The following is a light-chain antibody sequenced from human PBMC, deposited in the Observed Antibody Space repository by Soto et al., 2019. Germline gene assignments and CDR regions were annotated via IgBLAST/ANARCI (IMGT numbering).Light chain of an antibody. CDR1: SSDVGSYNL. CDR2: EGS. CDR3: CSYAGSSTVV. J-gene: IGLJ2*01. Sequence: ALTQAASVSGSPGQSITISCTGTSSDVGSYNLVSWYQQHPGKAPKLMIYEGSKRPSGVSNRVSGSKSGNTASLTISGRQAEDEADYYCCSYAGSSTVVFGGGSKLTVL. V-gene: IGLV2-23*01.